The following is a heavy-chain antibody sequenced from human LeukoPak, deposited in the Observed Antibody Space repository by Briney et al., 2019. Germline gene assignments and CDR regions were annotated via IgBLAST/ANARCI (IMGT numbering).Heavy chain of an antibody. CDR1: GGSICSYY. Sequence: SETLSLTCTVSGGSICSYYWSWIRQPPGKGLEWIGYIYYSGSANYNPSLKSRVTISVDTSKNQFSLKLSSVTAADTAVYYCARYCSSTSCYGGLDYWGQGTLVTVSS. J-gene: IGHJ4*02. CDR3: ARYCSSTSCYGGLDY. V-gene: IGHV4-59*01. CDR2: IYYSGSA. D-gene: IGHD2-2*01.